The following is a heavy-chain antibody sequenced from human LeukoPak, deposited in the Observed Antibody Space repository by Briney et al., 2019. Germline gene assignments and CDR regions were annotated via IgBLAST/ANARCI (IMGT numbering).Heavy chain of an antibody. CDR3: ARDRQPGDY. CDR2: IHPDGSDK. CDR1: GFTFSSYW. Sequence: GGSLRLSCAASGFTFSSYWMGWVRQAPGRGLEWVANIHPDGSDKYYVGSVKGRFTISRDNAKNSLFLQMNSLRAEDTAVYYCARDRQPGDYWGQGTLVTVSS. J-gene: IGHJ4*02. D-gene: IGHD6-13*01. V-gene: IGHV3-7*01.